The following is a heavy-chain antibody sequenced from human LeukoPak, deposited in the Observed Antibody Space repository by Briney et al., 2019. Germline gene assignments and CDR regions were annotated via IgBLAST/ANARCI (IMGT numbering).Heavy chain of an antibody. J-gene: IGHJ6*03. CDR1: GYTLTELS. Sequence: ASVKASCKVSGYTLTELSMHWVRQAPGKGLEWMGGFDPEDGETIYAQKFQGRVTMTEDTSTDTAYMELSSLRSEDTAVYYCATDAGGYSGSYSSYYYYMDVWGKGTTVTVSS. D-gene: IGHD1-26*01. V-gene: IGHV1-24*01. CDR3: ATDAGGYSGSYSSYYYYMDV. CDR2: FDPEDGET.